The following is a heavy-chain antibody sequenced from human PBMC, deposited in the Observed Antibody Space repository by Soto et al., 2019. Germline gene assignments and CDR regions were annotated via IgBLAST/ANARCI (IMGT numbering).Heavy chain of an antibody. V-gene: IGHV4-39*01. D-gene: IGHD6-13*01. CDR1: GGSISSSSYY. CDR3: ARHRWYESFDY. CDR2: IYYSGST. Sequence: SETLSLTCTVSGGSISSSSYYWGWIRQPPGKGLEWIGSIYYSGSTYYNPSLKSRVTISVDTSKNQFSLKLSSVTAADTAVYYCARHRWYESFDYWGQGTLVTVSS. J-gene: IGHJ4*02.